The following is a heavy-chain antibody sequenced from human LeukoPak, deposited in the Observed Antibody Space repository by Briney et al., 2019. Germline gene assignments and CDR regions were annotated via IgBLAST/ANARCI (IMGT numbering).Heavy chain of an antibody. V-gene: IGHV4-31*03. J-gene: IGHJ4*02. CDR1: GGSISSGADY. Sequence: PSETLSLTCTVSGGSISSGADYWSWIRQHPGKGLEWIGYIDYRGGTYYNPSLKSRVTMSLDTSENQFSLKLSSVTAADTAVYYCAKSDDIVGALDYWGQGTLVTVSS. D-gene: IGHD1-26*01. CDR3: AKSDDIVGALDY. CDR2: IDYRGGT.